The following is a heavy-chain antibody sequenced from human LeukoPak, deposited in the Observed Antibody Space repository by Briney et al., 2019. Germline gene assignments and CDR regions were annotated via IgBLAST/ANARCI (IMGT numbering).Heavy chain of an antibody. V-gene: IGHV1-18*01. CDR2: ISAYNGNT. Sequence: ASVKVSCKASGYTFTSYGISWVRQAPGQGLEWMGWISAYNGNTNYAQKLQGRVTMTTDTSTSTAYMELRSLRSDDTAVYYCARVLTGPYYYDSSGAEYFQHWGQGTLGTVSS. CDR3: ARVLTGPYYYDSSGAEYFQH. J-gene: IGHJ1*01. D-gene: IGHD3-22*01. CDR1: GYTFTSYG.